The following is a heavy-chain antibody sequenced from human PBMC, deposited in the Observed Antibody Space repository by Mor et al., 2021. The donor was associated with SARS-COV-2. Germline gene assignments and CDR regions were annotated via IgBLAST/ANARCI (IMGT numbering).Heavy chain of an antibody. V-gene: IGHV3-30*02. J-gene: IGHJ6*02. CDR3: AKTYKIAAVGIIGGGGMDV. CDR2: IRYDGSNK. Sequence: GWVAFIRYDGSNKYYADSVKGRFTISRDNSKNTLYLQMNSLRAEDTAVYYCAKTYKIAAVGIIGGGGMDVWGRGTTVTVS. D-gene: IGHD6-13*01.